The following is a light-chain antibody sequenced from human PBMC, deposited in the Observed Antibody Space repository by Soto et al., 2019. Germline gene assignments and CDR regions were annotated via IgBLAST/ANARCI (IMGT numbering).Light chain of an antibody. CDR3: SSYTSISLYV. V-gene: IGLV2-14*01. Sequence: QSALTQPASVSGSPGQSITISCTGTSSDVGGYNYVSWYQQHPGKAPKLMIYDVSNRPSGVSNRFSGSKSGNTASLTISGLQAEDVADYYCSSYTSISLYVFGTGTKLTVL. J-gene: IGLJ1*01. CDR2: DVS. CDR1: SSDVGGYNY.